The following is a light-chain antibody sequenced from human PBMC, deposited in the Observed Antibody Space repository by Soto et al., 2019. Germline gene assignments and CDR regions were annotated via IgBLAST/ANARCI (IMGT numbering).Light chain of an antibody. CDR2: GAS. CDR3: QQYYDWPIT. J-gene: IGKJ5*01. CDR1: QSISSL. V-gene: IGKV3-15*01. Sequence: EIVLTQSPATLSLSPGERATLSCRASQSISSLLAWYQQKPGQAPRLLISGASTRATGIPARFSGSGSGTDFTLTISSLQSEDFAVYYCQQYYDWPITFGQGTRLE.